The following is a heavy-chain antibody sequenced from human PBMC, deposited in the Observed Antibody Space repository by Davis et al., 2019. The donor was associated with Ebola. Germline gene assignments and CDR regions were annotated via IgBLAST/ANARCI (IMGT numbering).Heavy chain of an antibody. V-gene: IGHV1-69*13. CDR3: ATTLEFTSGELYRRYGMYV. CDR2: IIPMFGTP. Sequence: SVKVSCKASGGTFSTFAISWVRQAPGQGLEWMGVIIPMFGTPNYAQKFHGRVTITAEEFTSTVYMELSGLSSEDTAVYYRATTLEFTSGELYRRYGMYVWGQGTTVSVSS. CDR1: GGTFSTFA. D-gene: IGHD3-10*01. J-gene: IGHJ6*02.